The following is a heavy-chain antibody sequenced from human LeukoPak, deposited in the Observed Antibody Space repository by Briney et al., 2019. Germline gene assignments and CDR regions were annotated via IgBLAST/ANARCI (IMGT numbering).Heavy chain of an antibody. CDR2: FYHGGST. Sequence: SETLSLTCAVSGYSISTGYYWDWIRQPPGKGLEWIGTFYHGGSTYYNPSLKSRVTISVDTSKNQFSLNLTSVTAADTAAYYCARAHYDILTGYPDIFDYWGQGTLVTVSS. J-gene: IGHJ4*02. V-gene: IGHV4-38-2*01. CDR3: ARAHYDILTGYPDIFDY. CDR1: GYSISTGYY. D-gene: IGHD3-9*01.